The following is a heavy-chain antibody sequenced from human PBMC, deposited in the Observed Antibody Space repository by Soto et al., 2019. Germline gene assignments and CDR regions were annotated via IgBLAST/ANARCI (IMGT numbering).Heavy chain of an antibody. CDR3: AASVTPFAY. V-gene: IGHV3-72*01. J-gene: IGHJ4*02. Sequence: VGSLRLSCAASGFTFSDLYMDWVRQAPGKGLEWVGRIRNKANRYTTEYAASVRGRFTISRDDSKNSLYLQMNSLKTEDTAVYYCAASVTPFAYWGQGTLVTVSS. D-gene: IGHD2-21*02. CDR1: GFTFSDLY. CDR2: IRNKANRYTT.